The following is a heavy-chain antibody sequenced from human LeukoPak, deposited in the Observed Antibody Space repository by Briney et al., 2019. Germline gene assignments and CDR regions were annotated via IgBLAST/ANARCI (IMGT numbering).Heavy chain of an antibody. V-gene: IGHV4-39*07. J-gene: IGHJ4*02. CDR1: GGSISSSSYY. CDR2: IYYSGST. CDR3: AREDSSGYYYFDY. D-gene: IGHD3-22*01. Sequence: PSETLSLTCTVSGGSISSSSYYWGWIRQPPGKGLEWIGSIYYSGSTYYNPSLKSRVTISVDTSKNQFSLKLSSVTAVDTAVYYCAREDSSGYYYFDYWGQGTLVTVSS.